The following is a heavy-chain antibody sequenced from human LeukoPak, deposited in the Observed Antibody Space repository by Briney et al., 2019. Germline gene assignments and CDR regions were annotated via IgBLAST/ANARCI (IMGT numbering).Heavy chain of an antibody. V-gene: IGHV3-30*04. J-gene: IGHJ6*02. D-gene: IGHD1-1*01. CDR1: GFTFSSYA. CDR2: ISYDGSNK. CDR3: ARVSTGTFYYYGMDV. Sequence: PGRSLRLSCAASGFTFSSYAMHWVRQAPGKGLEWVAVISYDGSNKYYADSVKGRFTISRDNSKNTLYLQMNSLRAEDTAVYYCARVSTGTFYYYGMDVWGQGTTVTLSS.